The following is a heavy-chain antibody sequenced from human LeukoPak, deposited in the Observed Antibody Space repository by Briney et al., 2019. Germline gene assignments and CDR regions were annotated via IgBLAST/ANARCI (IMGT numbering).Heavy chain of an antibody. J-gene: IGHJ4*02. D-gene: IGHD3-16*02. Sequence: PSETLSLTCTVSGGSISSSSYYWGWIRQPPGKGLEWIGSIYYSGSTYYNPSLKSRVTISVDTSKNQFSLKLTSMTAADTAVYYCARYPLSSAGQFDYWGQGTLVSVSS. CDR1: GGSISSSSYY. CDR2: IYYSGST. CDR3: ARYPLSSAGQFDY. V-gene: IGHV4-39*01.